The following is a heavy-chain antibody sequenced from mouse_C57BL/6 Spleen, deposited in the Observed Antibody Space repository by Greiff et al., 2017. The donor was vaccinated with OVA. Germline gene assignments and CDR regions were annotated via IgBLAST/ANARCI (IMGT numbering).Heavy chain of an antibody. Sequence: EVMLVESEGGLVQPGSSMKLSCTASGFTFSDYYMAWVRQVPEKGLEWVANINYDGSSTYYLDSLKSRFIISRDNSKNILYLQMSSLKSEDTATYYCARAMIYYGNLDYWGQGTTLTVSS. V-gene: IGHV5-16*01. J-gene: IGHJ2*01. CDR3: ARAMIYYGNLDY. D-gene: IGHD2-1*01. CDR2: INYDGSST. CDR1: GFTFSDYY.